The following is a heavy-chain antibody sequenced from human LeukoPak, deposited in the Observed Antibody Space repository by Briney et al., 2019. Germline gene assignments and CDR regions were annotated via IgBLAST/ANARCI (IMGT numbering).Heavy chain of an antibody. D-gene: IGHD6-19*01. Sequence: GGSLRLSCAGSGFPFSSHDMTWVRQAPGRGLEWVSSIRPSGDNTYYGDSVKGRFTISRDNSKNTVYLQMNNMRVDDTAVYYCARVAGWHWFDPWGRGTLVTVSS. V-gene: IGHV3-23*01. CDR2: IRPSGDNT. J-gene: IGHJ5*02. CDR1: GFPFSSHD. CDR3: ARVAGWHWFDP.